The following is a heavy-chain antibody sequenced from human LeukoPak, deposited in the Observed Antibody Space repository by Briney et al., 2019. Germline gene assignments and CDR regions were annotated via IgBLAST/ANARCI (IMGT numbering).Heavy chain of an antibody. CDR2: ISAYNGNT. V-gene: IGHV1-18*01. J-gene: IGHJ4*02. CDR1: GYTFTSYG. Sequence: ASVKVSCKASGYTFTSYGISWVRRAPGQGLEWMGWISAYNGNTNYAQKLQGRVTMTTDTSTSTAYMELRSLRSDDTAVYYCARDRYPMVIPYFDYWGQGTLVTVSS. CDR3: ARDRYPMVIPYFDY. D-gene: IGHD3-22*01.